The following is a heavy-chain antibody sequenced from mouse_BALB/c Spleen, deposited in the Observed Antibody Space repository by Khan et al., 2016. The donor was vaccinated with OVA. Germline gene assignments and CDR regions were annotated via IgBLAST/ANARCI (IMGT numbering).Heavy chain of an antibody. Sequence: QVQLKQSGAELAKPGASVKMSCKASGYTFTSYWMHWVKQRPGQGLEWIGYINPSTGYTEYNQKFKDKATLTADKSSSTAYMQLSSLTSEDSAVYYCANHGSSSAWLTYWSQGTLVTVSA. J-gene: IGHJ3*01. CDR2: INPSTGYT. V-gene: IGHV1-7*01. CDR1: GYTFTSYW. D-gene: IGHD1-1*01. CDR3: ANHGSSSAWLTY.